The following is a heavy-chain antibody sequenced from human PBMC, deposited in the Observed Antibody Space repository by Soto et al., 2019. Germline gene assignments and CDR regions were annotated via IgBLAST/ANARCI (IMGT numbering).Heavy chain of an antibody. J-gene: IGHJ4*02. Sequence: GGSLRLSCAPSGFTFSSYSRKWSRQAPGTGLEWVSSITCSSTYIYYEDSVTGRFSISRDNANNAMYLQLNRLRAEDTAVYYCARVPYRRGGVPLAGKLEYWGQGALVTV. CDR2: ITCSSTYI. CDR3: ARVPYRRGGVPLAGKLEY. D-gene: IGHD3-16*02. V-gene: IGHV3-21*01. CDR1: GFTFSSYS.